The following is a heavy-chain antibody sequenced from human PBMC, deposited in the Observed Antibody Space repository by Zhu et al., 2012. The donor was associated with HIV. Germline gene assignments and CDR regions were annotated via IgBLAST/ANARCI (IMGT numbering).Heavy chain of an antibody. V-gene: IGHV4-59*11. CDR1: GGSTSSHY. D-gene: IGHD3-22*01. CDR2: VYYTGTT. CDR3: ARLRDTSGYYYPFDY. J-gene: IGHJ4*02. Sequence: QVQLQESGPGLVKPSETLSLTCSVSGGSTSSHYWSWIRQPPGKGLEWIGYVYYTGTTNYNPSLKSRVTISLDMSKNQFSLKLTSVTAADTAVYYCARLRDTSGYYYPFDYWAREPWSRLL.